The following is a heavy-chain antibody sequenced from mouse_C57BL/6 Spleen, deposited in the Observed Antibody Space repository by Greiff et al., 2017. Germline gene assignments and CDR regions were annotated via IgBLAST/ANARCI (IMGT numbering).Heavy chain of an antibody. V-gene: IGHV1-22*01. CDR1: GYTFTDYN. Sequence: VQLQQSGPELVKPGASVKMSCKASGYTFTDYNMHWVKQSHGKSLEWIGYINPNNGGTSYNQKFKGKATLTVNKSSSTAYMELRSLTSEDSAVYYCARNYDYDGWYFDVWGTGTTVTVSS. CDR2: INPNNGGT. D-gene: IGHD2-4*01. J-gene: IGHJ1*03. CDR3: ARNYDYDGWYFDV.